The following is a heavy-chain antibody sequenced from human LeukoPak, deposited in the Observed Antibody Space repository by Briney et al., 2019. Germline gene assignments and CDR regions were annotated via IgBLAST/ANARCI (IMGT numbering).Heavy chain of an antibody. J-gene: IGHJ4*02. CDR1: GNTFTAYY. D-gene: IGHD3-22*01. Sequence: ASVKVSCKASGNTFTAYYMHWVRQAPGQGLEWMGWINPNSGDTNYAQKFQGRVTMTRDTSISTAYMELSRLRSDDTAVYYCARETYYYDSSGQKRRYFDYWGQGTLVTVSS. CDR3: ARETYYYDSSGQKRRYFDY. V-gene: IGHV1-2*02. CDR2: INPNSGDT.